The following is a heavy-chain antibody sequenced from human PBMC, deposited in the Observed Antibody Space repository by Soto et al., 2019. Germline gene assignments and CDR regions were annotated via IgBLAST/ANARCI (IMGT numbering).Heavy chain of an antibody. CDR2: TYYRSEWYN. Sequence: SQTLSLTCAISGDSVSSNSAAWNWIRQSPSRGLEWLGRTYYRSEWYNDYALSVKSRITINPDTSKNQFSLQLNSVTPEDTAVYYCARGRQVVPAATVPGWFDPWGQGTLVTVSS. CDR3: ARGRQVVPAATVPGWFDP. J-gene: IGHJ5*02. CDR1: GDSVSSNSAA. V-gene: IGHV6-1*01. D-gene: IGHD2-2*01.